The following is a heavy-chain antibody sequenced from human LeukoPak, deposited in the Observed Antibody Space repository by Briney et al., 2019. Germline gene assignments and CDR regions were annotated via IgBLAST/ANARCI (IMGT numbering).Heavy chain of an antibody. CDR3: ARLARPYSYWYFDL. CDR1: GLTFSSYN. J-gene: IGHJ2*01. Sequence: PGGSLRLSCAASGLTFSSYNLNWVRQAPGKGLEWVSYISSSNSTMHYADSVKGRFTISRDNAKNSLYLQMNSLRAEDTAVYYCARLARPYSYWYFDLWGRGTLVTVSS. CDR2: ISSSNSTM. V-gene: IGHV3-48*04. D-gene: IGHD2-15*01.